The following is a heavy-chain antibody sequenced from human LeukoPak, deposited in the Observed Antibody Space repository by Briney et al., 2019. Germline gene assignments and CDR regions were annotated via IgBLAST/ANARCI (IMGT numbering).Heavy chain of an antibody. CDR1: GGSISSYY. CDR3: ARGTIGYCSSTSCPLWFDY. D-gene: IGHD2-2*01. V-gene: IGHV4-4*07. CDR2: IYTSGST. Sequence: SETLSISCTVSGGSISSYYWSWIRQPAGKGLEWIGRIYTSGSTNYNPSLKSRVTMSVDTSKNQFSLKLSSVTAADTAVYYCARGTIGYCSSTSCPLWFDYWGQGTLVTVSS. J-gene: IGHJ4*02.